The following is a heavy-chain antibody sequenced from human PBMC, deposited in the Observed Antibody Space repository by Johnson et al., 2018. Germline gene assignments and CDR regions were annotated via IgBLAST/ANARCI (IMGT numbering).Heavy chain of an antibody. CDR3: AKDRTGNWHGHFQY. J-gene: IGHJ1*01. D-gene: IGHD5-24*01. V-gene: IGHV3-30-3*01. Sequence: QVQLVESGGGVVQXGRSLRLSCAASGFTFSIYSMHWVRQAPGKGLEWVAGISDDGIYKYYADSVKGRFTISRDNSNDTLSLQMVSLRAEDTAVYYCAKDRTGNWHGHFQYWGQGTLVTVSS. CDR2: ISDDGIYK. CDR1: GFTFSIYS.